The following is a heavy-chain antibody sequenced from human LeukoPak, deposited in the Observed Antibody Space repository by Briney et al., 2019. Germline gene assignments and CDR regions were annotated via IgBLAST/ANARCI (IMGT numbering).Heavy chain of an antibody. D-gene: IGHD6-13*01. CDR1: GFTGSSHY. J-gene: IGHJ6*02. Sequence: GGSLRLSCVASGFTGSSHYMSWVRQAPGKGLEWVSVIYRGDGTYYADSVKGRFTISRDNSRNTVYLQMNSLRVEDTAVYYCTRDRLSGAAAGNYYYYGMDVWGQGTTVTVSS. CDR2: IYRGDGT. V-gene: IGHV3-66*01. CDR3: TRDRLSGAAAGNYYYYGMDV.